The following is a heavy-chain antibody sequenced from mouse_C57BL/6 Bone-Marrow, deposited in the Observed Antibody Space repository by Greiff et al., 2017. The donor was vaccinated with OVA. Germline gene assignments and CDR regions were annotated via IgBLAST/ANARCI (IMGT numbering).Heavy chain of an antibody. CDR3: AREARLLREDY. V-gene: IGHV1-81*01. Sequence: QVQLQQSGAELARPGASVKLSCKASGYTFTSYGISWVKQRTGQGLEWIGEIYPRSGNTYYNEKFKGKATLTADKSSSAAYMELRRLTSEDSAVYFCAREARLLREDYWGQGTSVTVSS. CDR2: IYPRSGNT. J-gene: IGHJ4*01. CDR1: GYTFTSYG. D-gene: IGHD3-3*01.